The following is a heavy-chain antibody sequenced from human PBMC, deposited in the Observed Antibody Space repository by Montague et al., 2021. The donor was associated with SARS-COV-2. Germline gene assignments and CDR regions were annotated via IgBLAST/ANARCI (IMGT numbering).Heavy chain of an antibody. Sequence: CAISGDSVSSNSVRWNWGRQSPSRGLEWLGGTYYRSKWSNEYALSVKSRITITPDTSKNQLSLQLASVTPEDTAVYYCTRAVSGVQDYWGQGSLVTVSS. CDR2: TYYRSKWSN. CDR3: TRAVSGVQDY. V-gene: IGHV6-1*01. J-gene: IGHJ4*02. D-gene: IGHD3-10*01. CDR1: GDSVSSNSVR.